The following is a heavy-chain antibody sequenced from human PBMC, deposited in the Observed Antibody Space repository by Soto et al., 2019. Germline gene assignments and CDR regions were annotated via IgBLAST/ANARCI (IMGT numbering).Heavy chain of an antibody. CDR2: FDPEDGET. J-gene: IGHJ5*02. V-gene: IGHV1-24*01. CDR1: GYTLTELS. Sequence: ASVKVSCKVSGYTLTELSMHWVRQAPGKGLEWMGGFDPEDGETIYAQKFQGRVTMTEDTSTDTAYMELSSLRSQDTAVYYCATVIITMRGPNWFDPWGQGTLVTVSS. CDR3: ATVIITMRGPNWFDP. D-gene: IGHD3-10*01.